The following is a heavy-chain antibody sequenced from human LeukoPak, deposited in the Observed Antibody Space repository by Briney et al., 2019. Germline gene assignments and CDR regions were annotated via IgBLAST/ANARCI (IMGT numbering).Heavy chain of an antibody. V-gene: IGHV6-1*01. Sequence: SQTLSLTCALSGDSVSSNSAAWDWIRQSPSRGLEWLGRTYYRAKWYNDYAVSVKSRITINPDTSKNQFSLQLNSVTPEDTAVYYCARGLRYFDWLLYGDWFDPWGQGTLVTVSS. CDR1: GDSVSSNSAA. CDR2: TYYRAKWYN. J-gene: IGHJ5*02. CDR3: ARGLRYFDWLLYGDWFDP. D-gene: IGHD3-9*01.